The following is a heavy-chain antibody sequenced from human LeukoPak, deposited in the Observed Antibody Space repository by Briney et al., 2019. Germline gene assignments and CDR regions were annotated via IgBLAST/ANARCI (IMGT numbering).Heavy chain of an antibody. CDR1: GFTFDDHA. CDR2: ISSSTSYI. V-gene: IGHV3-21*04. CDR3: ARENRDGYNLAVAVDY. J-gene: IGHJ4*02. Sequence: GGSLRLSCAASGFTFDDHAMHWVRQAPGKGLEWVSSISSSTSYIYYADSVKGRFTISRDNAKNSLYLQMNSLRAEDTAVYYCARENRDGYNLAVAVDYWGQGTLVTVSS. D-gene: IGHD5-24*01.